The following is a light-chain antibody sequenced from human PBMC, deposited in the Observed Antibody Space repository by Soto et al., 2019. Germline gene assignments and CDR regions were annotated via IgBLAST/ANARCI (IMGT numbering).Light chain of an antibody. J-gene: IGLJ1*01. Sequence: QSALTQPRSVSGSPGQSVTISCTGTSSDVGGYNYVSWYHQHPGKAPKLLIYDVNKRPPGVPDRFSGSKSGNTASLTISGVEADDEADYYYCSYAGIYVFGTGTKLTVL. CDR1: SSDVGGYNY. CDR2: DVN. CDR3: CSYAGIYV. V-gene: IGLV2-11*01.